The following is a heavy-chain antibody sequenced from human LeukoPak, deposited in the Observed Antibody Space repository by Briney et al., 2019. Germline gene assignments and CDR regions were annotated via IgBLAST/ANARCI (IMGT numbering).Heavy chain of an antibody. D-gene: IGHD3-9*01. V-gene: IGHV3-7*03. CDR1: GCTFSSYW. J-gene: IGHJ4*02. CDR2: IKQDGREK. CDR3: ARVAHLDYDILTGSYFDY. Sequence: GGSLRLSCAASGCTFSSYWMSWVGQAPGKGVEGVANIKQDGREKYYVDSVKGGFTISRDNAKNSLYLQMNSLRAEDTAVYYCARVAHLDYDILTGSYFDYWGQGTLVTVSS.